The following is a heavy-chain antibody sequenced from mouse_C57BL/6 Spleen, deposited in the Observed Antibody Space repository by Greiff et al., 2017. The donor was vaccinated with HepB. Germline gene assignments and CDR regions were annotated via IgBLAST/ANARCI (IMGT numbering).Heavy chain of an antibody. CDR2: ISYDGSN. J-gene: IGHJ2*01. CDR3: ARAVLGYFDY. D-gene: IGHD3-3*01. CDR1: GYSITSGYY. Sequence: VQLQESGPGLVKPSQSLSLTCSVTGYSITSGYYWNWIRQFPGNKLEWMGYISYDGSNNYNPSLKNRISITRDTSKNQFFLKLNSVTTEDTATYYCARAVLGYFDYWGQGTTLTVSS. V-gene: IGHV3-6*01.